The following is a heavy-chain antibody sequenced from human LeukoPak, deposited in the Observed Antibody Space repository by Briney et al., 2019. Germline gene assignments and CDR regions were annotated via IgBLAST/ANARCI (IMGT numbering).Heavy chain of an antibody. V-gene: IGHV2-70*11. Sequence: SGPTLGNPPKTPTLTCTFSGVSLSTCGMCLSRIPQPPRKAPEWLARIDWDDDTYYSTSLKTRLTISKDTSKNQVVLTMINMDPVDTATYYCARTSYSSSSVFFDYWGQGTLVTVSS. CDR1: GVSLSTCGMC. J-gene: IGHJ4*02. D-gene: IGHD6-6*01. CDR2: IDWDDDT. CDR3: ARTSYSSSSVFFDY.